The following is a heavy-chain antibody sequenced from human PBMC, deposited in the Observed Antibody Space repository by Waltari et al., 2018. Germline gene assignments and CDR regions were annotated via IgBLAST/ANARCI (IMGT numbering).Heavy chain of an antibody. CDR3: ATSLYYYGSGSYFDY. CDR2: IYYRGST. J-gene: IGHJ4*02. D-gene: IGHD3-10*01. V-gene: IGHV4-39*01. Sequence: QLQLQESGPGLVKPSETLSLTCTVSGGSINSSDYYWGWIRQPPGKGLEWIGNIYYRGSTYYNPSLKSRVTISVDTSKNQFSLKLRSVTAADTAVYYCATSLYYYGSGSYFDYWGQGPLVTVSS. CDR1: GGSINSSDYY.